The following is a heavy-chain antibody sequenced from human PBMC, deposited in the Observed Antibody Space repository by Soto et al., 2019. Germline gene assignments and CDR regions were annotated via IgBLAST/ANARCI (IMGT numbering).Heavy chain of an antibody. J-gene: IGHJ4*02. V-gene: IGHV4-31*03. CDR2: IYYSGST. CDR1: GGSISSGGYY. Sequence: QVQLQESGPGLVKPSQTLSLTCTVSGGSISSGGYYWSWIRQHPGKGLEWIGYIYYSGSTYYNPSLKSRVTISVDTSKNPFSLKLSSVTAADTAVYYCARTGVTLAAAGNFDYWGQGTLVTVSS. D-gene: IGHD6-13*01. CDR3: ARTGVTLAAAGNFDY.